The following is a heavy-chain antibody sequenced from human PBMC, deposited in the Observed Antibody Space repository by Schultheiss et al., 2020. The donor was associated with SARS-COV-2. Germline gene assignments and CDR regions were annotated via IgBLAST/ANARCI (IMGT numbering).Heavy chain of an antibody. CDR3: ARDDYDSSGYYIY. CDR1: GFTFSSYA. CDR2: ISGSGGST. V-gene: IGHV3-23*01. D-gene: IGHD3-22*01. Sequence: GGSLRLSCAASGFTFSSYAMNWVRQAPGKGLEWVSAISGSGGSTYYADSVKGRFTISRDNAKNLLYLQMNSLRAEDTAVYYCARDDYDSSGYYIYWGQGTLVTVSS. J-gene: IGHJ4*02.